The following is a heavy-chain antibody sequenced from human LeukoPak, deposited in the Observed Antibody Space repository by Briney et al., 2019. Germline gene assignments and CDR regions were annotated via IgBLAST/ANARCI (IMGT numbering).Heavy chain of an antibody. CDR2: INHSGST. V-gene: IGHV4-34*01. CDR3: ARVPVGDYYYYYMDV. J-gene: IGHJ6*03. Sequence: SETLSLTCAVYGGSFSGYYWSWIRQPPGKGLEWIGEINHSGSTNYNPSLKSRVTISVDTSKNQFSPKLSSVTAADTAVYYCARVPVGDYYYYYMDVWGKGTTVTVSS. CDR1: GGSFSGYY. D-gene: IGHD3-16*01.